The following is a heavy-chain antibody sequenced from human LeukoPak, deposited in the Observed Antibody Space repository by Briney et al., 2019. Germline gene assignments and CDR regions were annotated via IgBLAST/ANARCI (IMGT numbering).Heavy chain of an antibody. CDR3: AREGIQLPVDY. D-gene: IGHD5-18*01. Sequence: SETLSLTCTVSGGSISSSSYYWGWIRQPPGKGLEWIGSIYYSGSTYYNPSLKSRVTISVDTSKNQFSLKLSSVTAADTAVYYCAREGIQLPVDYWGQGTLVTVSS. V-gene: IGHV4-39*07. J-gene: IGHJ4*02. CDR2: IYYSGST. CDR1: GGSISSSSYY.